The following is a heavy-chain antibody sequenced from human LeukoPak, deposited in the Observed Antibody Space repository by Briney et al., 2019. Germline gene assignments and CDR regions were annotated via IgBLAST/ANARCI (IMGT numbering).Heavy chain of an antibody. V-gene: IGHV3-48*03. CDR3: AREWSSGFYDY. CDR2: ISSSGSTI. CDR1: GFTFSSYA. Sequence: GGSLRLSCAASGFTFSSYAMSWVRQAPGKGLEWVSYISSSGSTIYYADSVKGRFTISRDNAKNSLYLQMNSLRAEDTAVYYCAREWSSGFYDYWGQGTLVTVSS. D-gene: IGHD6-19*01. J-gene: IGHJ4*02.